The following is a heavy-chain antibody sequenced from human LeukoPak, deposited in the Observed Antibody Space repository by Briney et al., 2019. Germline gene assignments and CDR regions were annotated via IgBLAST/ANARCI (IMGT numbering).Heavy chain of an antibody. D-gene: IGHD5-18*01. V-gene: IGHV1-2*02. CDR3: ARAPNTAMDVFDY. Sequence: ASVTVSCKASGYTFTGYYMHWVRQAPAQGLEWMGWINPNSGGTNYAQKVQGRVTMTRNTSISTAYMELSRLKSDDTAVYYCARAPNTAMDVFDYWGQGTLVTVSS. J-gene: IGHJ4*02. CDR2: INPNSGGT. CDR1: GYTFTGYY.